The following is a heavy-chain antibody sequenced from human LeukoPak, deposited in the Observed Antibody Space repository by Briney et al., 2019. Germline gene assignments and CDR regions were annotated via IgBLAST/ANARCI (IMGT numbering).Heavy chain of an antibody. CDR3: ARGEDHDYVWGSYRYTSLDY. J-gene: IGHJ4*02. CDR2: ISSSGSTI. V-gene: IGHV3-11*01. CDR1: GFTFSSYA. D-gene: IGHD3-16*02. Sequence: GGSLRLSCAASGFTFSSYAMSWIRQAPGKGLEWVSYISSSGSTIYYADSVKGRFTISRDNAKNSLYLQMNSLRAEDTAVYYCARGEDHDYVWGSYRYTSLDYWGQGTLVTVSS.